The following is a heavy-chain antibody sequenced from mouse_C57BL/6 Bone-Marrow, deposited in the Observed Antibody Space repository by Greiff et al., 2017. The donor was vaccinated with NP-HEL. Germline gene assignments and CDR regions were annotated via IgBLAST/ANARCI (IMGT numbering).Heavy chain of an antibody. Sequence: QVQLKQPGAELVMPGASVKLSYKASGYTFTSYWMHWVKQRPGQGLEWIGEIDPSDSYTNYNQKFKGKSTLTVDKSSSTAYMQLSSLTSEDSAVYYCARSGGPWFAYWGQGTLVTVSA. J-gene: IGHJ3*01. CDR3: ARSGGPWFAY. V-gene: IGHV1-69*01. CDR2: IDPSDSYT. CDR1: GYTFTSYW. D-gene: IGHD1-1*02.